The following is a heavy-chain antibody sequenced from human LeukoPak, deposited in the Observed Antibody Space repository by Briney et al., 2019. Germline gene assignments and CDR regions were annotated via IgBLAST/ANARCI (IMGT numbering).Heavy chain of an antibody. Sequence: GGSLRLSCAASGFTFDDYAMHWVRQAPGKGLEWVSGISWNSGSIGYADSVKGRFTISRDNAKNSLYLQMNSLRAEDTAMYYCAKDVQPGFTYMDVXXKGTTVTIXS. CDR3: AKDVQPGFTYMDV. D-gene: IGHD1-14*01. CDR1: GFTFDDYA. CDR2: ISWNSGSI. V-gene: IGHV3-9*01. J-gene: IGHJ6*03.